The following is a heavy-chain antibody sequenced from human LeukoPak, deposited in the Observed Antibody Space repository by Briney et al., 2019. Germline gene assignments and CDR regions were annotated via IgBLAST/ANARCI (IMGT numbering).Heavy chain of an antibody. CDR3: ARGLRFLEWLFNYYYYGMDV. CDR2: MNPNSGNT. CDR1: GYTFTSYA. J-gene: IGHJ6*02. V-gene: IGHV1-8*02. D-gene: IGHD3-3*01. Sequence: GASVKVSCKASGYTFTSYAMNWVRQAPGQGLEWMGWMNPNSGNTGYAQKFQGRVTMTRNTSISTAYMELSSLRSEDTAVYYCARGLRFLEWLFNYYYYGMDVWGQGTTVTVSS.